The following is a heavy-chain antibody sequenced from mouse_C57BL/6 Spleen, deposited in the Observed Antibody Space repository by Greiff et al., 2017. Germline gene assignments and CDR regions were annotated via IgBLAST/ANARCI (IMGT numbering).Heavy chain of an antibody. CDR3: ARGYLGAMDY. CDR2: ISNGGGST. CDR1: GFTFSDYY. V-gene: IGHV5-12*01. J-gene: IGHJ4*01. D-gene: IGHD4-1*01. Sequence: EVHLVESGGGLVQPGGSLKLSCAASGFTFSDYYMYWVRQTPEKRLEWVAYISNGGGSTYYPDTVKGRFTISRDNAKNTLYLQMSRLKSEDTAMYYCARGYLGAMDYWGQGTSVTVSS.